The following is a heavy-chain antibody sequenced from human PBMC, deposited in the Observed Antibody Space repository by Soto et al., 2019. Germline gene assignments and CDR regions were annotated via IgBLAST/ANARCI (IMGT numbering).Heavy chain of an antibody. V-gene: IGHV3-53*04. Sequence: GGSLRLSCAASGFTVSSNYMSGVRQAPGKGLEWVSVIYSGGSTYYADSVKGRFTISRHNSKNTLYLQMNSLRAEDTAVYYCAAIWFGESLGWFDPWGQGTLVTVSS. D-gene: IGHD3-10*01. CDR2: IYSGGST. J-gene: IGHJ5*02. CDR3: AAIWFGESLGWFDP. CDR1: GFTVSSNY.